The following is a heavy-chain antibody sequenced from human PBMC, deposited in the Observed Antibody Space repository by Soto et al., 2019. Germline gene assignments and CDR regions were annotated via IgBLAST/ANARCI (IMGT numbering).Heavy chain of an antibody. CDR1: GYTFTSYG. J-gene: IGHJ3*02. CDR2: ISAYNGNT. D-gene: IGHD6-19*01. Sequence: ASVKVSCKASGYTFTSYGISWVRQAPGQGLEWMGWISAYNGNTNYAQKLQGRVTMTTDTSTSTAYMELRSLRSDDTAVYYCARAWSSSGWYSDPFDIWGQGTMVTVSS. V-gene: IGHV1-18*01. CDR3: ARAWSSSGWYSDPFDI.